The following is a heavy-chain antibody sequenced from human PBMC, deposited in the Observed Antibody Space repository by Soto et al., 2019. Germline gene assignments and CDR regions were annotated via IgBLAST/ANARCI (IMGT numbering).Heavy chain of an antibody. D-gene: IGHD6-13*01. CDR2: INHSGST. V-gene: IGHV4-34*01. CDR3: VVRDSSSWYYFDY. J-gene: IGHJ4*02. CDR1: GGSFSGYY. Sequence: TSETLSLTCAVYGGSFSGYYWSWIRQPPGKGLEWIGEINHSGSTNYNPSLKSRVTISVDTSKNQFSLKLSSVTAADTAVYYCVVRDSSSWYYFDYWGQGTLVTVSS.